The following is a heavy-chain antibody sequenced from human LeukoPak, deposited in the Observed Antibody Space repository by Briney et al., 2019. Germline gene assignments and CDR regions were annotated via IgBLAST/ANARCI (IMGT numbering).Heavy chain of an antibody. CDR1: GGSISSYY. V-gene: IGHV4-59*01. Sequence: SETLSLTCTVSGGSISSYYWSWIRQPPGKGLEWIGYIYYSGSTNYNPSLKSRVTISVDTSKNQFSLKLSSVTAADTAVYYRARGDLRITIFGVVGNWFDPWGQGTLVTVSS. CDR3: ARGDLRITIFGVVGNWFDP. D-gene: IGHD3-3*01. CDR2: IYYSGST. J-gene: IGHJ5*02.